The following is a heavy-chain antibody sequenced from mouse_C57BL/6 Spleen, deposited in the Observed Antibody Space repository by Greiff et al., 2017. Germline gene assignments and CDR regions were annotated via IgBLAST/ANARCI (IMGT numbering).Heavy chain of an antibody. CDR1: GYTFTSYW. CDR3: AREEIYYYSGSYNGMDY. Sequence: QVQLQQPGAELVRPGTSVKLSCKASGYTFTSYWMHWVKQRPGQGLEWIGVIDPSGSYTKYNQKFKGKATLTVDTSSSTAYMQLSSLTSEDSAVYYCAREEIYYYSGSYNGMDYWGQGTSVTVSS. D-gene: IGHD1-1*02. CDR2: IDPSGSYT. V-gene: IGHV1-59*01. J-gene: IGHJ4*01.